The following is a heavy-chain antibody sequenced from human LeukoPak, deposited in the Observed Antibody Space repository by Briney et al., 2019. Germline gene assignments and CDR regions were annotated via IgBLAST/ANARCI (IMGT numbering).Heavy chain of an antibody. V-gene: IGHV3-21*06. Sequence: GGSLRLSCAASGFTFRSYSMNWVRQAPGKGLEWVSFLSSSASYIYYADSVKGRFTISRDNAKNSLYLQMNSLRAEDTAVYYCARGVWSFKFDYWGQGTLVTVSS. CDR3: ARGVWSFKFDY. CDR1: GFTFRSYS. J-gene: IGHJ4*02. D-gene: IGHD3-10*01. CDR2: LSSSASYI.